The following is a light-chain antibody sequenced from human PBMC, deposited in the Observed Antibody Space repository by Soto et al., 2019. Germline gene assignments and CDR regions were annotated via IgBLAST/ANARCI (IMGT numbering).Light chain of an antibody. Sequence: QSALTQPASVSGPPGQSITISCTGTSSDVGAYNYVSWYQHHPGKAPRLVIYDVTNRPSGISDRFSGSKSGNTASLTISGLLAEDEADYYCASYTTISTSVFXTGTKVTVL. CDR3: ASYTTISTSV. V-gene: IGLV2-14*01. CDR2: DVT. J-gene: IGLJ1*01. CDR1: SSDVGAYNY.